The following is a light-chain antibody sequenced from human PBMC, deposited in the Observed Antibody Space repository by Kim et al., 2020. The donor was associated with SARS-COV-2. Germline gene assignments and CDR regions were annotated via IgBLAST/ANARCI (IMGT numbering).Light chain of an antibody. CDR1: QTVSSSY. V-gene: IGKV3-20*01. J-gene: IGKJ2*01. Sequence: LSPGERATLSCSASQTVSSSYLAWYQQRPGQAPRLLIYGASTRASGIPDRFSGSWSGTDFSLTISRLEPEDFAVYYCQHYGSSSYTFGQGTKLEI. CDR2: GAS. CDR3: QHYGSSSYT.